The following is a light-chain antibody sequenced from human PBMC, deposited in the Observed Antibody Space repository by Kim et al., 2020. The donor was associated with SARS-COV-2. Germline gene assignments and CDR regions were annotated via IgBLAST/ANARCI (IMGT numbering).Light chain of an antibody. CDR2: EDN. CDR3: QSHDGSPWV. V-gene: IGLV6-57*01. CDR1: SGSIASTS. J-gene: IGLJ3*02. Sequence: GKTVTISCTRSSGSIASTSVQWYQPRPGSSPTIVIYEDNRRPSGVPDRFSASIDSSSNSASLTISGLKTEDEADYYCQSHDGSPWVFGGGTQLTVL.